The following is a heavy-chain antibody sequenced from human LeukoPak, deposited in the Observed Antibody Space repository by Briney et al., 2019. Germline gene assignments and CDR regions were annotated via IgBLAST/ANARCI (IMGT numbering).Heavy chain of an antibody. V-gene: IGHV4-61*02. J-gene: IGHJ4*02. Sequence: SETLSLTCTVSGGSISSGGYYWSWIRQPAGKGLEWIGRIFTSGSTNYNPSLKSRVTISVDTSKNQFSLKLSSVTAADTAVYYCARSGYDESNYFDYWGQGTLVTVSS. CDR2: IFTSGST. D-gene: IGHD5-12*01. CDR1: GGSISSGGYY. CDR3: ARSGYDESNYFDY.